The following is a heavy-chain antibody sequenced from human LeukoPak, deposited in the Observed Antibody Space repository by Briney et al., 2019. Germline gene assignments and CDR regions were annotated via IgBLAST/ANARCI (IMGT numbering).Heavy chain of an antibody. CDR1: GGSISSSSYY. CDR2: IYYSGST. V-gene: IGHV4-39*01. Sequence: SETLSLTCTVSGGSISSSSYYWGWIRQPPGKGLEWIGSIYYSGSTYYNPSLKSRVTISVDTSKNQFSLKLSSVTAADTAVYYCARGAPVYYSGMEAGGKGPRSPSPQ. J-gene: IGHJ6*01. CDR3: ARGAPVYYSGMEA.